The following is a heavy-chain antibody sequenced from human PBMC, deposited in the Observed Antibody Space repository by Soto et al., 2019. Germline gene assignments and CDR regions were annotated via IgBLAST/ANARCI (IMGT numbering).Heavy chain of an antibody. CDR3: PMAPRTGWTCDF. V-gene: IGHV1-69*01. D-gene: IGHD6-19*01. CDR2: IIPLTETP. Sequence: QVQVVQSGAEVKKPGSSVKVSCKASGGTFSNYAISWVRQAPGHGLEWVGGIIPLTETPVYAQTVQGRLTIPGDEFRGGAYMELSSRRSADRAVFYCPMAPRTGWTCDFWGKGPLVPVSP. J-gene: IGHJ4*02. CDR1: GGTFSNYA.